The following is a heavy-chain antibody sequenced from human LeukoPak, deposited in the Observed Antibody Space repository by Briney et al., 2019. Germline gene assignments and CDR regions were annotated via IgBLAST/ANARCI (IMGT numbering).Heavy chain of an antibody. J-gene: IGHJ4*02. CDR3: ARETSESAYGY. D-gene: IGHD3-3*01. CDR2: INHSGST. V-gene: IGHV4-34*01. CDR1: GGSFSGYY. Sequence: SETLSLTCAVYGGSFSGYYWSWIRQPPGKGLEWIGEINHSGSTNYNPSLKSRVTISVDTSKNQFSLKLSSVTAADTAVYYCARETSESAYGYWGQGTLVTVSS.